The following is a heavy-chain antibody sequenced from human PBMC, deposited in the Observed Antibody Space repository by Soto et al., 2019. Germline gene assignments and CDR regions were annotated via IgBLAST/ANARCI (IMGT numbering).Heavy chain of an antibody. Sequence: EVQLVESGGGLVKPGGSLRLSCAASGFTFSSYSMNWVRQAPGKGLEWVSSISSSSSYIYYEDSVKGRFTISRDNAKNSLYLQMNSLRAEDTAVYYCASVIAAADVYWGQGTLVTVSS. CDR2: ISSSSSYI. D-gene: IGHD6-13*01. CDR1: GFTFSSYS. J-gene: IGHJ4*02. V-gene: IGHV3-21*01. CDR3: ASVIAAADVY.